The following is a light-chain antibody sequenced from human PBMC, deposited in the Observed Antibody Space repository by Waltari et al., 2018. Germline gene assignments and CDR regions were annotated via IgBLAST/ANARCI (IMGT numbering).Light chain of an antibody. CDR1: STDLGSSTL. CDR3: FSYADGRSLV. CDR2: EGT. J-gene: IGLJ2*01. V-gene: IGLV2-23*01. Sequence: QSALTQPASVSGSPGQSITISCTGSSTDLGSSTLVPWYQHHPDKPPKLLIYEGTERPPGISHRFSGSKSGNTASLTISKLQADDEADYYCFSYADGRSLVFGGGTKLTVL.